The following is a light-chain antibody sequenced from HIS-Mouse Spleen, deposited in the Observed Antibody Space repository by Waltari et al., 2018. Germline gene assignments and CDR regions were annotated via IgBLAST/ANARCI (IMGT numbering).Light chain of an antibody. CDR2: WAS. J-gene: IGKJ2*01. CDR3: QQYYSTPQT. Sequence: DIVMTQSPDSLAVSLGERATINCKSSQSVLYSPNNKNYLAWYQQKPGQPPKLLIYWASTRESGVPDRFSGSGSGTDFTLTISSLQAEDVAVYYCQQYYSTPQTFGQGTKLEIK. V-gene: IGKV4-1*01. CDR1: QSVLYSPNNKNY.